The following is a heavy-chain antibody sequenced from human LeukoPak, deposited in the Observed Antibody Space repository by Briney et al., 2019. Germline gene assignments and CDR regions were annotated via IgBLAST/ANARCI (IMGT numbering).Heavy chain of an antibody. CDR1: GFTFSDYY. CDR3: ARVGYDSSGRFDY. CDR2: ISSSGSII. V-gene: IGHV3-11*04. D-gene: IGHD3-22*01. J-gene: IGHJ4*02. Sequence: PGGSLRLSCAASGFTFSDYYMTWIRQALGKGLEWVSYISSSGSIIYYADSVKGRFIISRDNAKNSLYLQMNSLRAEDTAVYFCARVGYDSSGRFDYWGQGTLVTVSS.